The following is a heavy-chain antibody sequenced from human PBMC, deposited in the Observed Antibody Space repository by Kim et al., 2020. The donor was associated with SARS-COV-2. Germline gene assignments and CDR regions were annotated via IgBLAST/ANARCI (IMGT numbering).Heavy chain of an antibody. CDR2: INHSGST. Sequence: SETLSLTCAVYGGSFSGYYWSWIRQPPGKGLEWIGEINHSGSTNYNPSLKSRVTISVDTSKNQFSLKLSSVTAADTAVYYCARGLFGSGWDYWGQGTLVT. V-gene: IGHV4-34*01. CDR1: GGSFSGYY. CDR3: ARGLFGSGWDY. J-gene: IGHJ4*02. D-gene: IGHD6-19*01.